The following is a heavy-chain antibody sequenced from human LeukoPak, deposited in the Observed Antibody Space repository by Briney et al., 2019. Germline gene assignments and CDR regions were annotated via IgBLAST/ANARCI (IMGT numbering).Heavy chain of an antibody. CDR3: ASRRPRLRFGGDNDY. CDR2: ISGSGGST. CDR1: GFTFSSYA. D-gene: IGHD3-10*01. Sequence: GGSLRLSCAASGFTFSSYAMSWVRQAPGKGLEWVSAISGSGGSTYYADSVKGRFTISRDNSKNTLYLQMNSLRAEDTAVYYCASRRPRLRFGGDNDYWGQGTLVTVSS. J-gene: IGHJ4*02. V-gene: IGHV3-23*01.